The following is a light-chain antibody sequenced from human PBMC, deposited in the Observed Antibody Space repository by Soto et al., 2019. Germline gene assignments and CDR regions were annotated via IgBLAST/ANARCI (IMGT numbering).Light chain of an antibody. J-gene: IGLJ3*02. Sequence: QSALTQPASVSGSPGQSITISCTGTSSDIGGYIYVSWYQHHPGKAPKLMIYEVNNRPSGVSNRFSGSKSGNTASLTISGLQSEDEADYYCRSYTSSSALVFGGGTKVTVL. CDR3: RSYTSSSALV. CDR1: SSDIGGYIY. V-gene: IGLV2-14*01. CDR2: EVN.